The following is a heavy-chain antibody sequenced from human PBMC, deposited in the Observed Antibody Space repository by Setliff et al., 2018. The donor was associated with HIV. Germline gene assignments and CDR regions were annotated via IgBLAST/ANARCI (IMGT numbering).Heavy chain of an antibody. CDR2: IYISGRT. D-gene: IGHD4-17*01. J-gene: IGHJ3*02. V-gene: IGHV4-4*09. CDR1: GGSIGSYY. Sequence: LSLTCTVSGGSIGSYYWSWIWQPPGKGLEWIGYIYISGRTSYNPSLKSRVTISVDTSKNQFSLKLSSVTAADTAIYYCSRSPKGRYGDYVYAFDIWGQGTMVTVSS. CDR3: SRSPKGRYGDYVYAFDI.